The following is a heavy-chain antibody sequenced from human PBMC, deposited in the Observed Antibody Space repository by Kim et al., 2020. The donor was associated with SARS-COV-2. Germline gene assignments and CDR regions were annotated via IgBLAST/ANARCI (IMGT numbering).Heavy chain of an antibody. J-gene: IGHJ4*02. V-gene: IGHV3-48*03. Sequence: YVDSVKGRFTMSGVNAKTSVYLQMNSLRSEDTAIYYCAALDSVQVPGGIWGQGTLVTVSS. CDR3: AALDSVQVPGGI. D-gene: IGHD3-10*01.